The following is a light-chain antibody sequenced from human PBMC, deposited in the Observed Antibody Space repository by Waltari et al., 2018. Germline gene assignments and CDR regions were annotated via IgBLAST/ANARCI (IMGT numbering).Light chain of an antibody. J-gene: IGKJ1*01. V-gene: IGKV1-17*01. CDR1: QGIRND. CDR3: LQNNSYPWT. CDR2: GAS. Sequence: DIQMTQSPSSLSASVGDRVTITCRAIQGIRNDLTWYQQKPGKAPRRLIYGASSLQSGVPSRWSGSGSGTEFTLTVSSLQPEDFASYCGLQNNSYPWTFGQGTKVEIK.